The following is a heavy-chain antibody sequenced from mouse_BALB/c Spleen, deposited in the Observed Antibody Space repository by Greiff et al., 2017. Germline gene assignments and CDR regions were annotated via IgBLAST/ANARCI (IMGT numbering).Heavy chain of an antibody. CDR3: TRGGKYGNNYAMDY. D-gene: IGHD2-10*02. CDR2: IYPGNSDT. V-gene: IGHV1-5*01. Sequence: VQLQQSGTVLARPGASVKMSCKASGYTFTSYWMHWVKQRPGQGLEWIGAIYPGNSDTSYNQKFKGKAKLTAVTSTSTAYMELSSLTNEDSAVYYCTRGGKYGNNYAMDYWGQGTSVTVSS. J-gene: IGHJ4*01. CDR1: GYTFTSYW.